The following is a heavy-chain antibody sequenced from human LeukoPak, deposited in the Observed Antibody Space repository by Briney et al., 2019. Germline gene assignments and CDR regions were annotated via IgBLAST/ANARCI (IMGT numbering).Heavy chain of an antibody. CDR1: GGSISSYY. Sequence: TSETLSLTCTVSGGSISSYYWTWIRQPPGKGLEWIGYISYSGSTDYNPSLKSRVTISVDTSRNQFSLSLSSVTAADTAVYYCARGLMYYDTSGFGDYWGQGTLVTVSS. D-gene: IGHD3-22*01. J-gene: IGHJ4*02. CDR2: ISYSGST. V-gene: IGHV4-59*12. CDR3: ARGLMYYDTSGFGDY.